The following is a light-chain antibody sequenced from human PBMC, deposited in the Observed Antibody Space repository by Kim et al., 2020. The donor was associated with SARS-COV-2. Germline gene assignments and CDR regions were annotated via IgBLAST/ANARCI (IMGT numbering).Light chain of an antibody. CDR3: QKYNTVPYT. Sequence: DIQMTQSPSSLSASVGDTVTITCRASQGISSFLAWYQQRPGTVPKLLIYAASTLHSGVPSRFSGSGSGTDFTLTISSLQPEDVATYYCQKYNTVPYTFGQGTKLEI. V-gene: IGKV1-27*01. CDR1: QGISSF. CDR2: AAS. J-gene: IGKJ2*01.